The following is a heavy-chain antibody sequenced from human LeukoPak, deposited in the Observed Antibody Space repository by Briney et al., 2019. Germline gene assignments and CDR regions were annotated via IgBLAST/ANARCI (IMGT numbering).Heavy chain of an antibody. Sequence: ASVKVSCKASGYTFTSYGISWVRQPPGQGLEWMGWISTYNGNTNYAQNLQGRVTMTTDTSTSTAYMELRSLRSDDTAVYHCARDFLSGSYYRGAFDIWGQGTMVTVSS. CDR3: ARDFLSGSYYRGAFDI. CDR2: ISTYNGNT. CDR1: GYTFTSYG. J-gene: IGHJ3*02. D-gene: IGHD1-26*01. V-gene: IGHV1-18*01.